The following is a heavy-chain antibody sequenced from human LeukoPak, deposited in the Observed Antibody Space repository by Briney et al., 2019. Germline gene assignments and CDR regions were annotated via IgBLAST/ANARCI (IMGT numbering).Heavy chain of an antibody. J-gene: IGHJ5*02. CDR1: GGSISSSSYY. CDR2: IYYSGST. D-gene: IGHD5-18*01. V-gene: IGHV4-39*07. Sequence: SETLSLTCTVSGGSISSSSYYWGWIRQPPGKGLEWIGSIYYSGSTYYNPSLKSRVTISVDTSENQFSLKLSSVTAADTAVYYCARDPRGYSYGENWFDPWGQGTLVTVSS. CDR3: ARDPRGYSYGENWFDP.